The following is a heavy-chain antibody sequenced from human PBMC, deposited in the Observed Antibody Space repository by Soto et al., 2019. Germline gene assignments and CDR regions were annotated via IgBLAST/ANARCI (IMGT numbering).Heavy chain of an antibody. J-gene: IGHJ4*02. CDR1: GFTFSSNG. CDR2: IWYDGINK. Sequence: QVQLVESGGGVVQPGRSLRLSCAASGFTFSSNGMHWVRQAPGKGLEWVAFIWYDGINKYYADSVKGRFTISRDNSKNTLYLQMNSLSAEDTAVYYCARDPYDYGAGSYYFDYWGQGTLVTVSS. D-gene: IGHD3-10*01. V-gene: IGHV3-33*01. CDR3: ARDPYDYGAGSYYFDY.